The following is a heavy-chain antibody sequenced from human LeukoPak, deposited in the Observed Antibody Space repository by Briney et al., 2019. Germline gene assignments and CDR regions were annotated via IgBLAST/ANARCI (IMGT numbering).Heavy chain of an antibody. Sequence: KSSETLSLTCTVSGGSISSYYWSWIRQPPGKGLEWIGYISYSGSTNYNPSLKSRVTISIDTSKNQFSLKLRSVTAADTAVYYCARGTYYYDSSGYFNDAFDIWGQGTMVTVSS. V-gene: IGHV4-59*12. CDR2: ISYSGST. D-gene: IGHD3-22*01. CDR3: ARGTYYYDSSGYFNDAFDI. CDR1: GGSISSYY. J-gene: IGHJ3*02.